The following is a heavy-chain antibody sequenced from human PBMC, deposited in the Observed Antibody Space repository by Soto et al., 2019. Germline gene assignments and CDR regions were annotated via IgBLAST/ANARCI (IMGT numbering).Heavy chain of an antibody. CDR1: GFTFSNYA. Sequence: EVQLLESGGGLVQPGGSLRLSCAASGFTFSNYAMNWGRQAPGKGLEWVSSIGTGGDTNYADSVKGRFTISRDNSRDTLYLQMNSLRAEDTALYSCAKNYYFDIWGQGTLVTVSS. CDR2: IGTGGDT. CDR3: AKNYYFDI. J-gene: IGHJ4*02. V-gene: IGHV3-23*01.